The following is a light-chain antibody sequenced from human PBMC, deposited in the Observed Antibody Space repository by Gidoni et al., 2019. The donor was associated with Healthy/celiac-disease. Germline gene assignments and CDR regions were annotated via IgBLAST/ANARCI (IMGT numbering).Light chain of an antibody. V-gene: IGKV4-1*01. J-gene: IGKJ1*01. CDR2: WAS. Sequence: DIVMTQSPDSLAVSLGERATIHCKSSQSVLYSSNNKNYLAWYQQKPGQPPKLLIYWASTRKSGVPDRFSGSGSGTDFTLTISSLQAEDVAVYYCQQYYSTWTFGQGTKVEIK. CDR3: QQYYSTWT. CDR1: QSVLYSSNNKNY.